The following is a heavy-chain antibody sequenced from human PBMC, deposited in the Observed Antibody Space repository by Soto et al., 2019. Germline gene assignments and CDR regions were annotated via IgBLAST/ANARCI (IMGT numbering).Heavy chain of an antibody. J-gene: IGHJ4*02. CDR2: IRASGTST. CDR3: AKQWSDARTREKCGLVDY. D-gene: IGHD2-8*01. CDR1: GFTFSSYA. Sequence: GGSLRLSCAASGFTFSSYAMAWVRQAPGKGLEWVSTIRASGTSTYYADSVEGRFSISRDNSKNTLYLQMNSLRAEDTAVYYCAKQWSDARTREKCGLVDYWGQGALVTVSS. V-gene: IGHV3-23*01.